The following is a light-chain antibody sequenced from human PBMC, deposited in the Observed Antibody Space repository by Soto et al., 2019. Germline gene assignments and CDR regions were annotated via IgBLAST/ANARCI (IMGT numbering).Light chain of an antibody. Sequence: DIQMTQSPSSLSASVGDRVTITCQASQDISNYLNWYQQKPGKAPELLIYDASNLETWVPSTLSGTGSGSGFTLITRSQQPEDSPKYYCQQYNNLPFTFGPATKVDIK. CDR1: QDISNY. J-gene: IGKJ3*01. V-gene: IGKV1-33*01. CDR2: DAS. CDR3: QQYNNLPFT.